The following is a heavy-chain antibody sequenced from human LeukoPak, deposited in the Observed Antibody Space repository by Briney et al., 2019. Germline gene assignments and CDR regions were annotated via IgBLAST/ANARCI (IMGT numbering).Heavy chain of an antibody. D-gene: IGHD3-3*01. CDR3: AKDSYDFWSAYSPGNWFDP. CDR1: GFTFSSYA. Sequence: PGGSLRLSCAASGFTFSSYAMHWVRQAPGKGLEWMAVISYDGSNKYYADSVKGRFTISRDNSKNTLYLQMNSLRAEDTAVYYCAKDSYDFWSAYSPGNWFDPWGQGTLVTVSS. CDR2: ISYDGSNK. J-gene: IGHJ5*02. V-gene: IGHV3-30*04.